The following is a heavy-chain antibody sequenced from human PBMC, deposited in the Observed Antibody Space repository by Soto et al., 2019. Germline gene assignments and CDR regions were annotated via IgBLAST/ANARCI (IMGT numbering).Heavy chain of an antibody. CDR3: ARWDVVVDALDY. D-gene: IGHD2-15*01. J-gene: IGHJ4*01. V-gene: IGHV3-66*01. CDR2: IYRGGDT. CDR1: GFTVSSNY. Sequence: EVQLVESGGDLVQPGGSLRRSCTASGFTVSSNYMSWVRLAPGKGLEWVSVIYRGGDTYYADSVKGRFTISRDNPRNTLYLQMNSLRAEDTAVYYCARWDVVVDALDYWGHGTLVTVSS.